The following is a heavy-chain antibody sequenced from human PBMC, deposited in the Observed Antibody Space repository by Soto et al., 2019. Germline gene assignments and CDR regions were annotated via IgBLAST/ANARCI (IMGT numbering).Heavy chain of an antibody. CDR3: VCFFSCVYSYGFYYDGMDV. J-gene: IGHJ6*02. D-gene: IGHD5-18*01. CDR1: GGSISSSIYY. V-gene: IGHV4-39*01. Sequence: PSETLSLTCTVSGGSISSSIYYWGWLRQPPGKGLEWIGSIFYSGSTYYNPSLKSRVTISVDTSKNQFSLKLSSVTAADTAVYYCVCFFSCVYSYGFYYDGMDVWGQGTTVTVSS. CDR2: IFYSGST.